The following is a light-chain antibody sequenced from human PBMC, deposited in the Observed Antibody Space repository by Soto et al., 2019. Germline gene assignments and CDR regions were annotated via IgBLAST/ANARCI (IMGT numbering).Light chain of an antibody. J-gene: IGLJ1*01. CDR2: DVS. V-gene: IGLV2-14*01. CDR3: SSFTSITTLV. CDR1: DNDVGGYPY. Sequence: QSALTQPASVSGTPGQSITISCTGTDNDVGGYPYVSWYQQPPGKAPILILSDVSNRPSGVSDRFSGSKSGNVASLTISGLQAEEEADYYCSSFTSITTLVFGTGTKLTVL.